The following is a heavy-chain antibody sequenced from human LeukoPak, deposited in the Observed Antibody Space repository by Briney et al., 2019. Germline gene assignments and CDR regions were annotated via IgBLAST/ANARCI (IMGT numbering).Heavy chain of an antibody. CDR1: GFTFSSYA. D-gene: IGHD6-19*01. CDR3: AKDKDGGAVATGAFDI. V-gene: IGHV3-23*01. CDR2: ISGSGGST. Sequence: GGSLRLSCAASGFTFSSYAMSWVRQAPGKVLEWVSAISGSGGSTYYADSVKGRFTISRDISKNALYLQMNSLRAEDAAVYYCAKDKDGGAVATGAFDIWGQGTMVTVSS. J-gene: IGHJ3*02.